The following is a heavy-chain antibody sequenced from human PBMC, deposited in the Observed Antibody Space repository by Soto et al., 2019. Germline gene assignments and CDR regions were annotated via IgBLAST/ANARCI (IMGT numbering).Heavy chain of an antibody. Sequence: EVQLVDSGGGLVQPGGSLRLSCAASGFIFSNYVMSWVRQAPGKGLEWVSSISDSGGTSYYADSVKGRFTISRDNSKNTVYLLMNSLRAEETAIYYCGKRPGAVLTFDFWGQGTLVTVSS. CDR3: GKRPGAVLTFDF. V-gene: IGHV3-23*04. CDR1: GFIFSNYV. D-gene: IGHD1-1*01. CDR2: ISDSGGTS. J-gene: IGHJ4*02.